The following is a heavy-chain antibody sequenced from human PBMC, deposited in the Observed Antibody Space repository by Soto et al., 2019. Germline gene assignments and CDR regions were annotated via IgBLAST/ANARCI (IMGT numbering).Heavy chain of an antibody. CDR3: AIAFLVPADVSAFDI. Sequence: ASVKVSCKASGYTFTGYYMHWVRQAPGQGLEWMGWINPNSGGTNYAQKFQGWVTMTRDTSISTAYMELSRLRSDDTAVYYCAIAFLVPADVSAFDIWGQGTMVTVSS. V-gene: IGHV1-2*04. J-gene: IGHJ3*02. CDR2: INPNSGGT. D-gene: IGHD2-2*01. CDR1: GYTFTGYY.